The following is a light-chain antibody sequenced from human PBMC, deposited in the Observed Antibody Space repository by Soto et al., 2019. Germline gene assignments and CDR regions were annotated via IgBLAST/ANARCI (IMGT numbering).Light chain of an antibody. Sequence: QPVLTQSPSASASPGASVKLTCTLSSGHSDYAIAWHQQQPEKGPRYLMKVTSDGSHTKGDGIPDRFSGPSSGADRYLTISSLRSDDEADYYCQAWGTGGVFGGGTKLTIL. J-gene: IGLJ3*02. CDR2: VTSDGSH. CDR1: SGHSDYA. V-gene: IGLV4-69*01. CDR3: QAWGTGGV.